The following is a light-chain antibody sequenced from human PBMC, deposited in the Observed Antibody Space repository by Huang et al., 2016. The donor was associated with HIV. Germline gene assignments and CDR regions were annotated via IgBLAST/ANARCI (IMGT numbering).Light chain of an antibody. CDR1: QSISNQ. CDR3: QQHHSWLT. J-gene: IGKJ4*01. CDR2: DAS. Sequence: IVLTQSPATLSWYLGERVTLSCRASQSISNQLAWYQQRPGQAPRLLIYDASNRVAGVPARFSGSGSGTDFTLTISSLEPEEFALYYCQQHHSWLTFGGGTKLEVK. V-gene: IGKV3-11*01.